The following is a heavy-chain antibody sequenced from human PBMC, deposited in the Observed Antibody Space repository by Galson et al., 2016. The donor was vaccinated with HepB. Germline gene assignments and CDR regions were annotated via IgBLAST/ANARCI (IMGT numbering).Heavy chain of an antibody. CDR2: ISYDGSNK. J-gene: IGHJ6*02. D-gene: IGHD1-26*01. CDR1: GFTFSNYG. Sequence: SLRLSCAASGFTFSNYGIHWVRQAPGKGLEWLAVISYDGSNKYYGDSVRGRFTISRDSSRTTVYLQTNSLRGEDTAVYYCAKDRLIVGENYLYNGMDVWGQGTTVTVSS. V-gene: IGHV3-30*18. CDR3: AKDRLIVGENYLYNGMDV.